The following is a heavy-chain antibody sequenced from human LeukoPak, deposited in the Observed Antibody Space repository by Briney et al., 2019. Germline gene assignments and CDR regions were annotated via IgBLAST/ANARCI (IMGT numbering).Heavy chain of an antibody. CDR2: IYYSGST. CDR1: GGSISSYY. V-gene: IGHV4-59*01. CDR3: ARSTLPYYYYGMDV. Sequence: SETLSLTCTVSGGSISSYYWSWIRQPPGKGLEYIGYIYYSGSTNYNPSLKSRVTISLETSKNQFSLKLSSVTAADTAVYYCARSTLPYYYYGMDVWGQGTTVTVSS. J-gene: IGHJ6*02. D-gene: IGHD2-2*01.